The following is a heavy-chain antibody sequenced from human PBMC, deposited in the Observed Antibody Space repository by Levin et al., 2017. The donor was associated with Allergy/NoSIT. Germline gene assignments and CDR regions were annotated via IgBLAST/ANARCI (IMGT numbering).Heavy chain of an antibody. CDR1: GYTFTGYY. D-gene: IGHD5-12*01. Sequence: PRASVKVSCKASGYTFTGYYMHWVRQAPGQGLEWMGWINPNSGGTNYAQKFQGRVTMTRDTSISIAYMELSRLRSDDTAVYYCARDRGGYSGYDFGYWGQGTLVTVSS. CDR3: ARDRGGYSGYDFGY. J-gene: IGHJ4*02. CDR2: INPNSGGT. V-gene: IGHV1-2*02.